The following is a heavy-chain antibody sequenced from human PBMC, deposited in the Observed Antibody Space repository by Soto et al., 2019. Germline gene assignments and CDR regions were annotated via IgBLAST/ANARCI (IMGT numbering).Heavy chain of an antibody. CDR2: MYYSGSA. CDR1: GGSISNNIYR. V-gene: IGHV4-39*01. J-gene: IGHJ5*02. Sequence: QLQLQESGPGLVKPSETLSLICTVSGGSISNNIYRWGWIRQPTGKGLEWIATMYYSGSASYNPSLRSRVTISVDTSKTQFSLKLTSVTAADTAMYYCASLIPTWSLSWGQVALVTVSS. CDR3: ASLIPTWSLS. D-gene: IGHD2-21*01.